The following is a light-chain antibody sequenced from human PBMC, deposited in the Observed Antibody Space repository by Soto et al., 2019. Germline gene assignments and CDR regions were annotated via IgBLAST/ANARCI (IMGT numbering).Light chain of an antibody. J-gene: IGKJ1*01. CDR3: QQRRYWPVT. CDR2: DSS. V-gene: IGKV3-11*01. CDR1: QSVSSY. Sequence: EIVLTQSPAILSMSPGERATLSCRASQSVSSYFAWYPQKPGQAPRLLIYDSSNRATGVPARFSGSGSGTDFSLTMSSVAPGDFAVYYCQQRRYWPVTFGQGTKVEIK.